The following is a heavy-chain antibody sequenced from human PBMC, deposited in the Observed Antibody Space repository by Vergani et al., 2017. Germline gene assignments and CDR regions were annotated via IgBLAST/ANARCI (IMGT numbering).Heavy chain of an antibody. D-gene: IGHD6-6*01. J-gene: IGHJ4*02. CDR3: ARVPAARPPPAYYFDY. CDR1: GFTFSSYA. V-gene: IGHV3-30-3*01. CDR2: ISYDGSNK. Sequence: QVQLVESGGGVVQPGRSLRLSCAASGFTFSSYAMHWVRQAPGKGLEWVAVISYDGSNKYYADSVKGRFTISRDNSKNTLYQQMNSLRAEDTAVYYCARVPAARPPPAYYFDYWGQGTLVTVSS.